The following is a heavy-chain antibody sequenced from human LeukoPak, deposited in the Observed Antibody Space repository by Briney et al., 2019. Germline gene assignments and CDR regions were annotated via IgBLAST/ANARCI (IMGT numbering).Heavy chain of an antibody. Sequence: ASVKVSCKTSGYSFTDYYIHWVRHAPGQGLEWMGWINPNSGGTNYAQKFQGRVTMTRDTSIRTTYMDLSRLISDDTAVYYCARGVPVGLNYFDYWGQGTLVTVSS. CDR2: INPNSGGT. V-gene: IGHV1-2*02. J-gene: IGHJ4*02. CDR3: ARGVPVGLNYFDY. D-gene: IGHD2-2*01. CDR1: GYSFTDYY.